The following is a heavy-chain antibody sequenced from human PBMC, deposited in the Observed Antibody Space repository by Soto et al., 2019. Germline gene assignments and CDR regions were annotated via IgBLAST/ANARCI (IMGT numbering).Heavy chain of an antibody. CDR3: ARRITGTTYGYYYYYYGMDV. J-gene: IGHJ6*02. CDR1: GGSISSSSYY. D-gene: IGHD1-7*01. V-gene: IGHV4-39*01. Sequence: AETLSLTCTVSGGSISSSSYYWGWIRKPPGKGLEWIGSIYYSGSTYYNPSLKSRVTISVDTSKNQFSLKLSSVTAADTAVYYCARRITGTTYGYYYYYYGMDVWGQGTTVTVSS. CDR2: IYYSGST.